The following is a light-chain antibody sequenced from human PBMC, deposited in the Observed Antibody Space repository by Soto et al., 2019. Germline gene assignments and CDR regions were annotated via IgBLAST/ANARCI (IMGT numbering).Light chain of an antibody. J-gene: IGKJ1*01. V-gene: IGKV1-5*03. Sequence: DIQMTQSPSTLSGSVGDRVTITCRASQTISSWLAWYQQKPGKAPKLLIYKASTLKGGVPSRFSGSGSGTEFTLTISSLQPDDFATYYCQHYNSYSEAVGQGTKVELK. CDR1: QTISSW. CDR3: QHYNSYSEA. CDR2: KAS.